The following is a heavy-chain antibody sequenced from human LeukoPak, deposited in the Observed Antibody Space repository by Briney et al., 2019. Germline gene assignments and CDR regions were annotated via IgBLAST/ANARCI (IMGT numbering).Heavy chain of an antibody. CDR1: GLTFSSYS. V-gene: IGHV3-21*01. J-gene: IGHJ4*02. Sequence: GGSLRLSCAASGLTFSSYSMNWVRQAPGKGLEWVSSISSSSSYIYYADSVKGRFTISRDNAKNSLYLQMNSLRAEDTAVYYCAKRGSGSYYEFYSTTYYFDYWGQGTLVTVSS. CDR2: ISSSSSYI. D-gene: IGHD1-26*01. CDR3: AKRGSGSYYEFYSTTYYFDY.